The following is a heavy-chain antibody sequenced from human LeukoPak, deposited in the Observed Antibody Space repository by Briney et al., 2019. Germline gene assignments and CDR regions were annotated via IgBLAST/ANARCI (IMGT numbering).Heavy chain of an antibody. Sequence: SETLSLTCAVYGGSFSSYYWSWIRQPAGKGLEWIGRIYTSGSTNYNPSLKSRVTMSVDTSKNQFSLKLSSVTAADTAVYYCARDGSYGDFDYWGQGTLVTVSS. CDR2: IYTSGST. V-gene: IGHV4-4*07. CDR3: ARDGSYGDFDY. CDR1: GGSFSSYY. D-gene: IGHD4-17*01. J-gene: IGHJ4*02.